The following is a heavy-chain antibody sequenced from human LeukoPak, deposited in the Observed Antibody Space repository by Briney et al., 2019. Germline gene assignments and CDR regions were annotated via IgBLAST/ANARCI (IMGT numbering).Heavy chain of an antibody. Sequence: GGALRLSCAASGVTVISNSMSWGRQGPGKGLEWGSVIYIGVSTYYADSVKGRFTISRDNSKNTLYIHMHSLRAADTAVYYCARTYSGYSYGMYWYFDLWGRGTLVTVSS. CDR1: GVTVISNS. CDR2: IYIGVST. J-gene: IGHJ2*01. V-gene: IGHV3-53*01. D-gene: IGHD5-18*01. CDR3: ARTYSGYSYGMYWYFDL.